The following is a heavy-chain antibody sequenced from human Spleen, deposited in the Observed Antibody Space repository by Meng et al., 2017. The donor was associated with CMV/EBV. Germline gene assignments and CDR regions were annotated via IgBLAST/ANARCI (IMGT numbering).Heavy chain of an antibody. V-gene: IGHV3-23*03. Sequence: WVRQAAGKGVEWVSVSYSGGSSTYYADSVKGRYTISRDNSKNTLYLQMNSLRAEDTAVYYCAKWGDIVVVPAAMDYYYYGMDVWGQGTTVTVSS. D-gene: IGHD2-2*01. J-gene: IGHJ6*02. CDR2: SYSGGSST. CDR3: AKWGDIVVVPAAMDYYYYGMDV.